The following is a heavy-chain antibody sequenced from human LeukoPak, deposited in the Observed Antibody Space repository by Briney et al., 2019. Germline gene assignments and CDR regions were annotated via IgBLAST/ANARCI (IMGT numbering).Heavy chain of an antibody. CDR3: ARDYYYDTSGYYGFDP. CDR2: ISAYNGNT. CDR1: GYTFTSYG. V-gene: IGHV1-18*01. J-gene: IGHJ5*02. Sequence: ASVKVSCKASGYTFTSYGISWVRQAPGQGLEWMGWISAYNGNTNYAQELQGRVTMTTDTSTSTACMELRSLRSDDTAVYYCARDYYYDTSGYYGFDPWGQGTLVTVSS. D-gene: IGHD3-22*01.